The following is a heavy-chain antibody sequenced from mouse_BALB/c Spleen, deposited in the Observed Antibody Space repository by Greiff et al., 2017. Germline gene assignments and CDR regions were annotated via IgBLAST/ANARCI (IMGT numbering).Heavy chain of an antibody. J-gene: IGHJ1*01. V-gene: IGHV1-69*02. D-gene: IGHD1-1*01. CDR3: ARGDYGSSDWYFDV. CDR2: IDPSDSYT. Sequence: VQLQQSGAELVKPGASVKLSCKASGYTFTSYWMHWVKQRPGQGLEWIGEIDPSDSYTNYNQKFKGKATLTVDKSSSTAYMQLSSLTSEDSAVYYCARGDYGSSDWYFDVWGAGTTVTVSS. CDR1: GYTFTSYW.